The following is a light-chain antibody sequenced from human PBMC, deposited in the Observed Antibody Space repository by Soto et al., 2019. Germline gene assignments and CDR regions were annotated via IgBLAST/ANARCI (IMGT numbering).Light chain of an antibody. Sequence: IVLTQSPGTLYLSPGQRATLSCRARQSVSSSYLAWYQQKPGQAPRLLIYGASSRATGIPDRFSGSGSGTDFTLTIIRLEPEDFAVYYCRQYGSSPTFGGGTKVEIK. J-gene: IGKJ4*02. CDR2: GAS. CDR3: RQYGSSPT. V-gene: IGKV3-20*01. CDR1: QSVSSSY.